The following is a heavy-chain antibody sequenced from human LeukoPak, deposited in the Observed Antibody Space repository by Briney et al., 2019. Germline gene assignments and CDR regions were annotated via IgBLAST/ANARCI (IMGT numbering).Heavy chain of an antibody. CDR3: ARDLKGEWLQNFFDY. D-gene: IGHD5-24*01. J-gene: IGHJ4*02. CDR2: INSDGTTT. V-gene: IGHV3-74*01. Sequence: GGSLRLSCAASGFTFNRLWMHWVRQAPGKGLVWVAHINSDGTTTSYADSVKGRFTISRDNAKNTLYLQMNSLRAEDTAVYYCARDLKGEWLQNFFDYWGQGALVTVSS. CDR1: GFTFNRLW.